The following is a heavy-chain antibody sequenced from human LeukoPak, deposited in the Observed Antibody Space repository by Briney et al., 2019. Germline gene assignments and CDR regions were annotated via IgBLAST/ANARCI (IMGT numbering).Heavy chain of an antibody. CDR2: IYHSGST. D-gene: IGHD3-10*01. CDR3: ARDMYYYGSGSYRFDY. CDR1: GYSISSGYY. V-gene: IGHV4-38-2*02. J-gene: IGHJ4*02. Sequence: KPSETLSLTCTVSGYSISSGYYWGWIRQPPGKGLEWMGSIYHSGSTYYNPSLKSRVTISVDTSKNQFSLKLSSVTAADTAVYYCARDMYYYGSGSYRFDYWGQGTLVTVSS.